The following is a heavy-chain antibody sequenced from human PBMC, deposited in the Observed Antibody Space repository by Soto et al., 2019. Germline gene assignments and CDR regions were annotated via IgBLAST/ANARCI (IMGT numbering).Heavy chain of an antibody. V-gene: IGHV3-9*01. CDR1: GFTFDDYA. CDR2: ISWNSGSI. D-gene: IGHD2-2*02. CDR3: AKDHCSTSCYNFDY. J-gene: IGHJ4*02. Sequence: EVQLVESGGGLVQPGRSLRLSCAASGFTFDDYAMHWVRQAPGKGLEWVSGISWNSGSIGYADSVKGRFTISRDNAKNSLYLQMNSLRAEDTALYYCAKDHCSTSCYNFDYWGQGTLVTVSS.